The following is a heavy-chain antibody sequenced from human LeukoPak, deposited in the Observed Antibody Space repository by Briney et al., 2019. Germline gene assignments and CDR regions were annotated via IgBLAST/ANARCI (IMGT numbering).Heavy chain of an antibody. Sequence: GGSLRLSCAASGFTFSSYGMSWVRQAPGKGLEWVSTISGSGATTYYADSVKGRFTISRDNAKNSLYLQMNSLRAEDTAVYYCAELGITMIGGVWGKGTTVTISS. CDR1: GFTFSSYG. D-gene: IGHD3-10*02. CDR2: ISGSGATT. CDR3: AELGITMIGGV. V-gene: IGHV3-23*01. J-gene: IGHJ6*04.